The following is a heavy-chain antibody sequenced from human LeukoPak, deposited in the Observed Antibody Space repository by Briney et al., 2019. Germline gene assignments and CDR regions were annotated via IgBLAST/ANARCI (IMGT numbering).Heavy chain of an antibody. V-gene: IGHV1-8*02. CDR3: ARVGGSSPYFDY. J-gene: IGHJ4*02. CDR1: GYTFTSYY. D-gene: IGHD1-26*01. Sequence: ASVEVSCKASGYTFTSYYMNGVLPATGQGHEWMGWMNPNSGNTGYAQKFQGRVTRTRNTSISTAYMELSSLRSEDTAVYYCARVGGSSPYFDYWGQGTLVTVSS. CDR2: MNPNSGNT.